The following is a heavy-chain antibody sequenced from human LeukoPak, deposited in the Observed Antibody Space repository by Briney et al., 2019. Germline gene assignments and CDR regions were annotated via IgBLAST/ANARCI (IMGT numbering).Heavy chain of an antibody. CDR2: IYNTGEIT. Sequence: GSLRLSCAASGFTVSSNYMSWIRQPPGKGLEWIGYIYNTGEITDYSPSLKSRVTISVDTSKNQFSLRLNSVTTADTAVYYCARMGAIAGASANVDFWGQGTLVTVSS. CDR1: GFTVSSNY. V-gene: IGHV4-59*02. CDR3: ARMGAIAGASANVDF. J-gene: IGHJ4*02. D-gene: IGHD4/OR15-4a*01.